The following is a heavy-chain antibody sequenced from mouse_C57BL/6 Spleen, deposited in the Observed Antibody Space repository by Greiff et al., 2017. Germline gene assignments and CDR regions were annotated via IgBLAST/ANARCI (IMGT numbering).Heavy chain of an antibody. CDR3: ARRRTNWYYFDY. V-gene: IGHV1-50*01. CDR2: IDPSDIYT. J-gene: IGHJ2*01. D-gene: IGHD4-1*01. Sequence: QVQLQQPGAELVKPGASVKLSCTASGYTFTSYWMQWVKQRPGQGLEWIGEIDPSDIYTNYNQKFKGKATLTVDTSSSTAYMQVSRLTSEDSAVYYCARRRTNWYYFDYWGEGTTLTVAS. CDR1: GYTFTSYW.